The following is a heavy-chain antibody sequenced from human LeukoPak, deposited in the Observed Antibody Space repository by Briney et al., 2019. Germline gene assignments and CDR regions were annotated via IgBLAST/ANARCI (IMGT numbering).Heavy chain of an antibody. D-gene: IGHD2/OR15-2a*01. Sequence: ASVKVSCRSSGFTFTDHYIHWVRQGPGQGREWMGYIGPHSTFTSSPQEFQGRVTMTRDASMSTACMELTRLTSDDTAVYYCVREGEGPLSKDFDYWGQGTLVTVSS. J-gene: IGHJ4*02. CDR2: IGPHSTFT. CDR1: GFTFTDHY. V-gene: IGHV1-2*02. CDR3: VREGEGPLSKDFDY.